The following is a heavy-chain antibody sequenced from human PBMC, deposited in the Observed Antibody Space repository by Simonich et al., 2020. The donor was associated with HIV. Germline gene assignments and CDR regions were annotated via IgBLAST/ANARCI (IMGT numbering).Heavy chain of an antibody. CDR3: ASHYGGNHLNWFDP. V-gene: IGHV4-34*01. Sequence: QVQLQQWGAGLLKPSETLSLTCAVYGGSFSGYYWGWIRQPPGKGLEGIGEINHSGSTNYNPSLKSRVTISVDTSKNQFSLKLSSVTAADTAVYYCASHYGGNHLNWFDPWGQGTLVTVSS. CDR1: GGSFSGYY. J-gene: IGHJ5*02. D-gene: IGHD2-15*01. CDR2: INHSGST.